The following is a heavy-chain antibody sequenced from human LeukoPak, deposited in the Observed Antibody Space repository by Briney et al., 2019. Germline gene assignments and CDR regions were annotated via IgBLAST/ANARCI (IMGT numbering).Heavy chain of an antibody. CDR3: ARDIGDYYGSGSYTMDV. Sequence: GGSLRLSCAASGFTFSSYGMHWVRQAPGKGLEWVAVIWYGGSNKYYADSVKGRFTISRDNSKNTLYLQMNSLRAEDTAVYYCARDIGDYYGSGSYTMDVWGQGTTVTVSS. CDR1: GFTFSSYG. J-gene: IGHJ6*02. V-gene: IGHV3-33*08. CDR2: IWYGGSNK. D-gene: IGHD3-10*01.